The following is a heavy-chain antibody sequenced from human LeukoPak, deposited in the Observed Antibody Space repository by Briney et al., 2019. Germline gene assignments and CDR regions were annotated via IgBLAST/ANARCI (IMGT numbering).Heavy chain of an antibody. CDR3: ARHGGY. CDR2: ISGGGGST. V-gene: IGHV3-23*01. CDR1: GFTFTSYS. J-gene: IGHJ4*02. Sequence: GGSLRLSCAASGFTFTSYSMNWVRQAPGKGLEWVSTISGGGGSTYYADSVKGRFTISRDNSKNTLYLQMNSLRAEDTAVYYCARHGGYWGQGTLVTVSS. D-gene: IGHD2-15*01.